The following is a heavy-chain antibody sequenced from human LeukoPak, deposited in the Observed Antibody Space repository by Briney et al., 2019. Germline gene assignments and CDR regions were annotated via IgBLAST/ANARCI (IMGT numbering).Heavy chain of an antibody. V-gene: IGHV3-48*03. J-gene: IGHJ4*02. CDR3: AREGSVGYYFDY. CDR2: ISSSGRTI. D-gene: IGHD2-15*01. CDR1: GFTFNNYE. Sequence: PGRSLRLSCAASGFTFNNYEMNWVRNAQGKGLEWISCISSSGRTIFYADSVKGRFTISRDNARNSLYLQMNSLRAEDTAVYYCAREGSVGYYFDYWGQGTLVTVSS.